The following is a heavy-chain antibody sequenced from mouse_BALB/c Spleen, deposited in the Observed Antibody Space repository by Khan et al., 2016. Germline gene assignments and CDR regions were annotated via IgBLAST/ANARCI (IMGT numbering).Heavy chain of an antibody. J-gene: IGHJ4*01. V-gene: IGHV4-2*02. CDR1: GFDFSRYW. CDR2: INPGSSTI. CDR3: ARLLSTGAMDY. D-gene: IGHD2-1*01. Sequence: EVKLLESGGGLVQPGGFLNLSCAASGFDFSRYWMSWARQAPGKGQEWIGEINPGSSTINYTPSLKDKFIISRDNAKNTLYLQMSKVRSEDTALYYCARLLSTGAMDY.